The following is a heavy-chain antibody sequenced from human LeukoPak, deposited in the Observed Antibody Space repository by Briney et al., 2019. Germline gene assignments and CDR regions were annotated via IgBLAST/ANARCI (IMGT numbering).Heavy chain of an antibody. D-gene: IGHD5-18*01. CDR3: ARDRTGYSYGLKPAHYYYMDV. CDR1: GFTFSSYA. CDR2: ISGSGGST. V-gene: IGHV3-23*01. Sequence: PGGSLRLSCAASGFTFSSYAMNWVRQAPGKGLEWVSAISGSGGSTYYADSVKGRFTISRDNSKNTLYLQMNSLRAEDTAVYYCARDRTGYSYGLKPAHYYYMDVWGKGTTVTISS. J-gene: IGHJ6*03.